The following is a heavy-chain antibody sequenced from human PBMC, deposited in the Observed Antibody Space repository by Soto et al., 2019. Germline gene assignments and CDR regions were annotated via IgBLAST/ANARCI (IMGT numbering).Heavy chain of an antibody. Sequence: QVQLVQSGAEVKKPGSSVKVSCKASGGTFSSYAISWVRQAPGQGLEWMGGIIPIFGTANYAQKCQGRVTITADESTSTAYMELSSLRSEDTSVYYCARAGSAAAGSSYYYYYGMDVWGQGTPVTVSS. J-gene: IGHJ6*02. D-gene: IGHD6-13*01. V-gene: IGHV1-69*12. CDR1: GGTFSSYA. CDR3: ARAGSAAAGSSYYYYYGMDV. CDR2: IIPIFGTA.